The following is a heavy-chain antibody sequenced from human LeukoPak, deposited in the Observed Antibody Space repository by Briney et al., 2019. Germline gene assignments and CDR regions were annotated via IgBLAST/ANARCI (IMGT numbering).Heavy chain of an antibody. J-gene: IGHJ3*02. V-gene: IGHV1-8*03. D-gene: IGHD2-2*01. CDR2: MTPNTGNT. Sequence: ASVKVSCKASGYTFTSYDINWVRQATGQGLEWMGWMTPNTGNTGYAQKFQGRVTITSNTSISTAYLELSSLRSEDTAVYYCARPAARRAFDIWGQGTMVTVSS. CDR1: GYTFTSYD. CDR3: ARPAARRAFDI.